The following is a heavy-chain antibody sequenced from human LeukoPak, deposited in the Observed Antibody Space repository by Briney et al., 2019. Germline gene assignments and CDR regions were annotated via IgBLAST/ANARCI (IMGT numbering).Heavy chain of an antibody. D-gene: IGHD3-22*01. CDR3: ALEVYYSDNSAFDY. J-gene: IGHJ4*02. V-gene: IGHV1-2*02. CDR2: INPNSGGT. Sequence: ASVKVSCKASGGTFTGYYMHWVRQAPGQGLEWMGWINPNSGGTNYAQKFQGRVTMTRDTSISTAYMELSRLRSDDTAVYYCALEVYYSDNSAFDYWGQGTLVTVSS. CDR1: GGTFTGYY.